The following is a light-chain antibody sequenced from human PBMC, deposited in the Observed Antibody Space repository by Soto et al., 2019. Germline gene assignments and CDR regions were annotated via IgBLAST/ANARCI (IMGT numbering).Light chain of an antibody. V-gene: IGKV3-20*01. Sequence: EIVLTQSPGTLSLPPGEGATLSCRASQSISSDYLAWYQQKPGQAPRLLIYGASSRATGIPDRFSGSGSGTDFTLTISRLEPEDFAVYYCQQYNNWPLAFGQGTKLEIK. CDR3: QQYNNWPLA. J-gene: IGKJ2*01. CDR2: GAS. CDR1: QSISSDY.